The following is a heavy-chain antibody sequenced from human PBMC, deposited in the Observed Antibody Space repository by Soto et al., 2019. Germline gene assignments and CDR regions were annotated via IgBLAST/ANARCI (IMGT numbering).Heavy chain of an antibody. CDR1: GGSISSYY. CDR3: ARDNALRFYF. V-gene: IGHV4-59*01. Sequence: SETLSLTCTVSGGSISSYYWSWIRQPPGKGLEWIGYIYYSGSTNYNPSLKSRVTISVDTSKNQFSLKLSSVTAADTAVYYCARDNALRFYFWGQGSLVPVSS. J-gene: IGHJ4*02. CDR2: IYYSGST.